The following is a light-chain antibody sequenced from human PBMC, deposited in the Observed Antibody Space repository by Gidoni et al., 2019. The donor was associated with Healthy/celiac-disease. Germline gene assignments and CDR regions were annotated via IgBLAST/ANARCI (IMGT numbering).Light chain of an antibody. CDR2: GAS. V-gene: IGKV3-20*01. J-gene: IGKJ2*01. CDR1: QSVSSSY. Sequence: DIVLTQSPVTLSLSPGERATLSCRASQSVSSSYLAWYQQKPGEAPRLLIYGASSRATGLPDRCSGRGSGTDFTITISRLEHEDFAVYYCQQYGSSPPYTFGQGTKLEIK. CDR3: QQYGSSPPYT.